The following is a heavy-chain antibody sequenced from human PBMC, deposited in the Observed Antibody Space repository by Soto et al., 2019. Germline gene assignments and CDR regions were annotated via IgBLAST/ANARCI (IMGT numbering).Heavy chain of an antibody. CDR2: INHSGST. V-gene: IGHV4-34*01. CDR1: GGSFSGYY. Sequence: QVQLQQWGAGLLKPSETLSLTCAVYGGSFSGYYWSWIRQPPGKGLELMGEINHSGSTNYNPSLKSRVTISVDTSKNQFSLKLSSVTAADTAVYYCARGGVVVPAAIRTTFDYWGQVTLVTVSS. D-gene: IGHD2-2*02. J-gene: IGHJ4*02. CDR3: ARGGVVVPAAIRTTFDY.